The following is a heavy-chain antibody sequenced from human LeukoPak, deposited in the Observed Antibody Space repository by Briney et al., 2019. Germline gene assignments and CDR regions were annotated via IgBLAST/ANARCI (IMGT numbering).Heavy chain of an antibody. V-gene: IGHV1-69*13. D-gene: IGHD6-6*01. Sequence: GASVKVSCKASGGTFSSYAISWVRQAPGQGLEWMGGIIPIFGTANYAQKFQGRVTITADESTSTAYIELSSLRSEDTAVYYCAREYSSSSGYYMDVWGKGTTVTVSS. CDR1: GGTFSSYA. J-gene: IGHJ6*03. CDR3: AREYSSSSGYYMDV. CDR2: IIPIFGTA.